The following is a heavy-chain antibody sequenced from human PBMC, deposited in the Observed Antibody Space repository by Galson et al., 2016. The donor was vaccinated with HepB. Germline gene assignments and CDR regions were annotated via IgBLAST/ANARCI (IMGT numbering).Heavy chain of an antibody. CDR1: GGSISSYY. CDR3: ARVVDYYFYGMDV. Sequence: SETLSLTCTVSGGSISSYYWSWIRQSPGKGLEWIGYIYYSGRTNYNPSLKSRVTISVDTSKNQFSLKLNSVTAADTAVYYCARVVDYYFYGMDVWGQGTTVTVSS. CDR2: IYYSGRT. V-gene: IGHV4-59*01. J-gene: IGHJ6*02.